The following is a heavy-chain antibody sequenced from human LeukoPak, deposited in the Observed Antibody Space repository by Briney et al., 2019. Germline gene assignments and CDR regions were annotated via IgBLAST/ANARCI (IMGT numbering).Heavy chain of an antibody. Sequence: SETLSLTCTVSGYSISSGYYWGWIRQPPGEGLEWIGSIYHSGSTYYNPSLKSRVTISVDTSKNQFSLKLSSVTAADTAVYYCAREGQNDYWGQGTLVTVSS. CDR2: IYHSGST. J-gene: IGHJ4*02. CDR1: GYSISSGYY. V-gene: IGHV4-38-2*02. CDR3: AREGQNDY.